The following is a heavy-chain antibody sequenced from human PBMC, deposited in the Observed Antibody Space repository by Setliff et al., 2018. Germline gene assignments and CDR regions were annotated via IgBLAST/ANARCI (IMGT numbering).Heavy chain of an antibody. CDR2: INSGGSKV. J-gene: IGHJ4*02. Sequence: PGGSLRLSCAASGFTFRSYEMNWVRQTPGKGLEWVSYINSGGSKVYYADSVKGRFTISRDNAKNSLYLLMKSVRVDDTAVYYCARGSLSGTTYPSDYWGQGTLVTVSS. V-gene: IGHV3-48*03. CDR3: ARGSLSGTTYPSDY. D-gene: IGHD1-7*01. CDR1: GFTFRSYE.